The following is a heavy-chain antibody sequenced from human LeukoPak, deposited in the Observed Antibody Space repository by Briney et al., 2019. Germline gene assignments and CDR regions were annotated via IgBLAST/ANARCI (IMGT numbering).Heavy chain of an antibody. Sequence: GGSLRLSCAASGFTFSSYGMHWVRQAPGKGLEWVAVIWYDGSNKYYADSVKGRFTISRDNSKNTLYLQMNSLRAEDTAVYYCAKGPKFIIAAAGYYFDYWGQGTLVTVSS. CDR2: IWYDGSNK. CDR3: AKGPKFIIAAAGYYFDY. J-gene: IGHJ4*02. CDR1: GFTFSSYG. V-gene: IGHV3-33*06. D-gene: IGHD6-13*01.